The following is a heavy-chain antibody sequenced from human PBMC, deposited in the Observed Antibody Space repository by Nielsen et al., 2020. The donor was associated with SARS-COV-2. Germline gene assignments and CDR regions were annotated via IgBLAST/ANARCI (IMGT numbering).Heavy chain of an antibody. V-gene: IGHV3-48*01. Sequence: GGSLRPSCAASGFTFSSYSMNWVRQAPGKGLEWVSYISSSSSTIYYADSVKGRFTISRDNAKNSLYLQMNSLRAEDTAVYYCARVSGYSGYDHRFYYGMDVWGQGTTVTVSS. CDR1: GFTFSSYS. CDR3: ARVSGYSGYDHRFYYGMDV. J-gene: IGHJ6*02. CDR2: ISSSSSTI. D-gene: IGHD5-12*01.